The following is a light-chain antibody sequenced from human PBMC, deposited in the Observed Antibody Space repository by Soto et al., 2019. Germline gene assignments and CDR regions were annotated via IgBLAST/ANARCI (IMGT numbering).Light chain of an antibody. CDR2: GAS. CDR1: QSVSSN. J-gene: IGKJ1*01. Sequence: EIVMTQSPATLSVSPGERATLSCRASQSVSSNLAWYQQKPGQAPRLPIYGASSRATGIPDRFSGSGSGTDFTLTISRLEPEDFAVYYCQQCGTSPWTFGQGTKVDIK. V-gene: IGKV3-20*01. CDR3: QQCGTSPWT.